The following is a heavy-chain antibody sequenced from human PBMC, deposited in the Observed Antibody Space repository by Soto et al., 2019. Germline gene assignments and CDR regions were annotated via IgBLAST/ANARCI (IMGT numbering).Heavy chain of an antibody. D-gene: IGHD3-16*01. Sequence: EVQLLESGGGLVQPGGSLRLSCAASGFTFSSYAFSWVRQAPGKGLEWVSLISANGGLITYADSVKGRFTISRDNSKNTVSLQMNSLRAEDTAVYYCAQKYYDSTGGGYWGLGTLVTVSS. V-gene: IGHV3-23*01. CDR1: GFTFSSYA. CDR2: ISANGGLI. CDR3: AQKYYDSTGGGY. J-gene: IGHJ4*02.